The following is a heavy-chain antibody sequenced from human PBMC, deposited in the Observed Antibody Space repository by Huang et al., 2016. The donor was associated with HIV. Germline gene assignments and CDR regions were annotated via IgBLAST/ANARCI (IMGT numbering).Heavy chain of an antibody. J-gene: IGHJ6*02. D-gene: IGHD1-7*01. CDR1: TFRFGAYW. Sequence: VESGGRLVQPGGSIRLSCVGSTFRFGAYWMSWVGQSPGKGLEWVANIKQDENEKYYVDSVKGRFNISRDNAKKVLFLEMNNVRVEDTATYYCATKTAAMDIWGQGTTVTVS. CDR2: IKQDENEK. CDR3: ATKTAAMDI. V-gene: IGHV3-7*01.